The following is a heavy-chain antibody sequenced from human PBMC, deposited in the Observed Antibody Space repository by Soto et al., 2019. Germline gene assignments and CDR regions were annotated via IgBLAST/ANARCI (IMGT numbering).Heavy chain of an antibody. CDR2: FNHSGST. CDR3: ARIAGIVGATDAFDI. Sequence: SEPLSLPCVVYGGSFSGYYWSWIRQPPGKGLEWIGEFNHSGSTNYNPSLKSRVTISVDTSNNQFSLKLSSVTAADTAVYYCARIAGIVGATDAFDIWGQGTMVTVSS. D-gene: IGHD1-26*01. CDR1: GGSFSGYY. V-gene: IGHV4-34*01. J-gene: IGHJ3*02.